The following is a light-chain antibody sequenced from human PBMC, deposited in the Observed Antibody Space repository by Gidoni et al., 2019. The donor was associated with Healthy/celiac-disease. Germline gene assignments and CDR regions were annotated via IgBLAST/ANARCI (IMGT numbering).Light chain of an antibody. CDR2: KAS. V-gene: IGKV1-5*03. CDR3: QQYNSYSYT. J-gene: IGKJ2*01. Sequence: DIQMTQSPSTLSASVGDRVPITCRASQSISSWLAWYKQKPGKAPKLLLYKASSLESGVPSRFSGSGSGTEFTLTISSLQPDDFATYYCQQYNSYSYTFXQXTKLEIK. CDR1: QSISSW.